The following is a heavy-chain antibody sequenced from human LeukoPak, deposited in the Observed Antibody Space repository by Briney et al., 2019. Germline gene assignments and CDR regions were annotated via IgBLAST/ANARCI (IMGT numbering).Heavy chain of an antibody. J-gene: IGHJ4*02. CDR2: ISGSDGST. CDR3: ARDRGHGDY. V-gene: IGHV3-23*01. D-gene: IGHD3-10*01. Sequence: GGSLRLSCAASGFTFSSYAMSWVRQAPGKGLEWVSSISGSDGSTYYADSVKGRFTVSSDNSKNTLYLQMNSLRAEDTAVYYCARDRGHGDYWGQGTLVTVSS. CDR1: GFTFSSYA.